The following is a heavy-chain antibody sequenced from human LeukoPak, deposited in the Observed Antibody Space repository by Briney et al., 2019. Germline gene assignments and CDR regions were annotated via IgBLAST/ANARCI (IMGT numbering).Heavy chain of an antibody. CDR2: IYTSGST. CDR3: ARDQWGYYDSSGYYYFDY. J-gene: IGHJ4*02. D-gene: IGHD3-22*01. V-gene: IGHV4-4*07. Sequence: PSETLSLTCTVSGGSISSYYRSWTRQPAGKGLEWIGRIYTSGSTNYNPSLKSRVTMSVETSKNHFSLKLSSVTAADTAVYYCARDQWGYYDSSGYYYFDYWGQGTLVTVSS. CDR1: GGSISSYY.